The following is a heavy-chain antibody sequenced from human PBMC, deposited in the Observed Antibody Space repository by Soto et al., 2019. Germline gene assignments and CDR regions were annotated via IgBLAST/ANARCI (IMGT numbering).Heavy chain of an antibody. V-gene: IGHV3-23*01. CDR2: ISGSGGSK. CDR3: AKSRGIAVAGTLEDI. J-gene: IGHJ3*02. CDR1: GFTFSSYA. D-gene: IGHD6-19*01. Sequence: EVQLLESGGGLVQPGGSLRLSCAASGFTFSSYAMSWVRQAPGKGLEWVSAISGSGGSKYYADSVKGRFTISRDNSKNTLYLQMNSLRAEDTDVYYCAKSRGIAVAGTLEDIWGQGTMVTVSS.